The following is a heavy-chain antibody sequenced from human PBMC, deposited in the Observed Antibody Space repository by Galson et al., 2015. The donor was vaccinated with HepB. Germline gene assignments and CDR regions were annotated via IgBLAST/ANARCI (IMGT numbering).Heavy chain of an antibody. D-gene: IGHD2-2*01. CDR2: ISSDSGYA. J-gene: IGHJ4*02. Sequence: SLRLSCAASGFTFSDYYMSWIRQAPGKGLEWVSYISSDSGYANYADSVKGRFTISRDNARNSLYLQMNSLGVADTAVYYCARGGGYCSGTSCNHLDYWGRGTLVTVSS. CDR1: GFTFSDYY. V-gene: IGHV3-11*06. CDR3: ARGGGYCSGTSCNHLDY.